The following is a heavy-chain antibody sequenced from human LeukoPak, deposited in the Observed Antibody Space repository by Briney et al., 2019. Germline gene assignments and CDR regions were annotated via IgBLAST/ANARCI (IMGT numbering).Heavy chain of an antibody. CDR3: TRLSRNYYYMDV. CDR2: IRSKANSYAT. J-gene: IGHJ6*03. Sequence: GGSLRLSCGTSGFTFSGSAMHWVRQASGKGLEWVGRIRSKANSYATAYAASVKGRFTISRDDSKNTAYLQMNSLKTEDAAVYYCTRLSRNYYYMDVWGKGTTVTVSS. CDR1: GFTFSGSA. V-gene: IGHV3-73*01.